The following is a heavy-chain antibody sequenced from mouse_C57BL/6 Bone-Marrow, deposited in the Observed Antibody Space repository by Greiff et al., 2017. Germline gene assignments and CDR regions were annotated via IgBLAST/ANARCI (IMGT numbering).Heavy chain of an antibody. J-gene: IGHJ2*01. V-gene: IGHV1-15*01. Sequence: QVQLQQSGAELVRPGASVTLSCKASGYTFTDYEMHWVKQTPVHGLEWIGAIDPETGGTAYNQKFKGKAILTADKSSSTAYMELRSLTSEDSAVYYCTRRREGRYFDYWGQGTTRTVSS. CDR1: GYTFTDYE. CDR2: IDPETGGT. CDR3: TRRREGRYFDY.